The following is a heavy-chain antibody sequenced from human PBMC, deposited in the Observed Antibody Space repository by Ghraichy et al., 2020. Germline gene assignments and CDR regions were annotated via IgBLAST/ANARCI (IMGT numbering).Heavy chain of an antibody. Sequence: GESLNISCAASGFTFSSYAMSWVRQAPGKGLEWVSAISGSGGSTYYADSVKGRFTISRDNSKNTLYLQMNSLRAEATAVYYCAQEDYGDYVRSGYFDLWGRGTLVTVSS. CDR1: GFTFSSYA. CDR3: AQEDYGDYVRSGYFDL. D-gene: IGHD4-17*01. V-gene: IGHV3-23*01. J-gene: IGHJ2*01. CDR2: ISGSGGST.